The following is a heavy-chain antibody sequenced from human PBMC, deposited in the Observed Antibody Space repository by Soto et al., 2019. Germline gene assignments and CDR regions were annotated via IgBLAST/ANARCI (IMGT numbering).Heavy chain of an antibody. Sequence: QVQLVQSGAEVKKPGASVKVSCKASGYXXXXXXXXXXRXAPXQGLEWMGWINPNSGGTNYAQKFQGWVTMTRDTSISTAYMELSRLRSDDTXXYXXAXXXXXXXXXXXXXXXXXXDXWGQGTTVTVSS. CDR1: GYXXXXXX. V-gene: IGHV1-2*04. CDR2: INPNSGGT. CDR3: AXXXXXXXXXXXXXXXXXXDX. J-gene: IGHJ6*02.